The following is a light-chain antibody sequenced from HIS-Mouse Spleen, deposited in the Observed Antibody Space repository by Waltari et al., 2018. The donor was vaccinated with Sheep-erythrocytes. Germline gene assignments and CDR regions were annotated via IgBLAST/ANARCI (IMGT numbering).Light chain of an antibody. V-gene: IGLV3-1*01. Sequence: SYELTQPPSVSVSPGQTASITCSGDKLGDKYACWYQQKPGQSPVLVVYQDRKRPSGMPERFSGSKSGNTATLTISGTQAMDEADYYCQAWDSSTEVVGGGTKLTVL. J-gene: IGLJ2*01. CDR3: QAWDSSTEV. CDR1: KLGDKY. CDR2: QDR.